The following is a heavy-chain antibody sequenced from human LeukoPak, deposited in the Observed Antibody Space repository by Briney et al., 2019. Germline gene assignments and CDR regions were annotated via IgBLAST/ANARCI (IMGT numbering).Heavy chain of an antibody. V-gene: IGHV3-15*01. CDR3: TTTLWTTPNIDY. Sequence: GGSLRLSCAASGFTFSNAWMSWVRQAPGKGLEWVGRIKSKTDGGTTDYAAPVKGRFTISRDNSKNTLYLQMNSLKTEDTAVYYCTTTLWTTPNIDYWGQGTLVTVSS. CDR1: GFTFSNAW. CDR2: IKSKTDGGTT. J-gene: IGHJ4*02. D-gene: IGHD1-14*01.